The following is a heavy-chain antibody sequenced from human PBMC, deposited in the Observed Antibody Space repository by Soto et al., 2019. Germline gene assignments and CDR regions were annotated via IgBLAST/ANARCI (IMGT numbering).Heavy chain of an antibody. Sequence: SETLSLTCAVSGGSISSSNWWSWVRQPPGKGLEWIGEIYHSGSTNYNPSLKSRVTISVDKSKNQFSLKLSSVTAADTAVYYCARMGYCTNGVCIYYYYYGMDVWGQGATVT. V-gene: IGHV4-4*02. CDR2: IYHSGST. J-gene: IGHJ6*02. D-gene: IGHD2-8*01. CDR1: GGSISSSNW. CDR3: ARMGYCTNGVCIYYYYYGMDV.